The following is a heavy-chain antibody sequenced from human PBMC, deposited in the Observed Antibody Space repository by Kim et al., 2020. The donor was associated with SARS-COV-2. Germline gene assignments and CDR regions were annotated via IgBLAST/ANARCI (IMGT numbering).Heavy chain of an antibody. CDR3: AKGGKRDYDALSWFAP. D-gene: IGHD3-16*01. Sequence: GGSLRLSCAASGFTFSNYAMSWVRQAPGKGLEWVSGISGGGDDKYDADSVQGRFTIYRDNSKNTMHLQMNSLSGEDTAVYYGAKGGKRDYDALSWFAPWGQGTLVTVSS. V-gene: IGHV3-23*01. CDR1: GFTFSNYA. J-gene: IGHJ5*02. CDR2: ISGGGDDK.